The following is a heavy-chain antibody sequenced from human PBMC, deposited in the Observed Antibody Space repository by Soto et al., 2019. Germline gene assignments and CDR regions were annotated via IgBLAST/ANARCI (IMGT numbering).Heavy chain of an antibody. V-gene: IGHV1-8*01. CDR2: MNPNSGNT. J-gene: IGHJ4*02. D-gene: IGHD3-16*02. CDR3: ASGDRMITFGGVIVLFDY. CDR1: GYTFTSYD. Sequence: QVQLVQSGAEVKKPGASVKVSCKASGYTFTSYDINWVRQATGQGLEWMGWMNPNSGNTGYAQKFQGRDTMTRNTYKSTAYMELSSLRAEDTAVYYCASGDRMITFGGVIVLFDYWVQGTLVTVSS.